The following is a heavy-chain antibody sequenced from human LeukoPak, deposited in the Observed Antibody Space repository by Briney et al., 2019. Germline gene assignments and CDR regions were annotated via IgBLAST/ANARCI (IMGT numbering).Heavy chain of an antibody. CDR1: GFTLSDYY. V-gene: IGHV3-11*06. CDR2: IRSSSSYT. Sequence: GGSLRLSCAASGFTLSDYYMSWVRQAPGRGREWVSYIRSSSSYTNYAGSVKGRFTISRDNAKNSLYLQMNSLTAEDTAVYYCTRHTATLVGYYYYGMDVWGKGTTVTVSS. CDR3: TRHTATLVGYYYYGMDV. D-gene: IGHD5-18*01. J-gene: IGHJ6*04.